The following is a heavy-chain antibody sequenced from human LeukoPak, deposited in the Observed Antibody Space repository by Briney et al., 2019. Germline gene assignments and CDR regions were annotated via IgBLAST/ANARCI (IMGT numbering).Heavy chain of an antibody. CDR1: GFTFSSYA. V-gene: IGHV3-23*01. CDR3: AKAGFLTGYPLYFDY. J-gene: IGHJ4*02. CDR2: ISGSGGST. Sequence: GGSLRLSCAASGFTFSSYAMSWVRQAPGKGLEWVSAISGSGGSTYYVDSVKGRFTISRDNSKNTLYLQMNSLRAEDTAVYYCAKAGFLTGYPLYFDYWGQGTLVTVSS. D-gene: IGHD3-9*01.